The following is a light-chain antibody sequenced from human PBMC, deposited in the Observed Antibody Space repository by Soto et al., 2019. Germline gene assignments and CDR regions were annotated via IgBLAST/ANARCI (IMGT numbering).Light chain of an antibody. V-gene: IGKV3-15*01. J-gene: IGKJ4*01. CDR3: QQYNKWPLT. CDR2: DAS. Sequence: EIVMTQSPATLSVSPGERATLSCRASQSVSSNLAWYQQRPGQAPRLLIYDASTRATGIPASFSGSGSGTEFTLTISSLQSGDFAAYYCQQYNKWPLTFGGGTKVEIK. CDR1: QSVSSN.